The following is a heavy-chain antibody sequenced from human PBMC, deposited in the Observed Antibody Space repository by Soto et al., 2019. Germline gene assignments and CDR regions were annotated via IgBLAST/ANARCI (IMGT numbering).Heavy chain of an antibody. CDR2: ISGSGGGT. Sequence: EVQLLESGGGLVQPGGSLRLSCAASGFTFSSYAMSWVRQAPGKGLEWVSAISGSGGGTYYADSVKGRFTISRDNSKNTLYLQMNSLRAADTAVYYCAITLYYDFWSGYYTGMDVWGKGTTVTVSS. J-gene: IGHJ6*04. D-gene: IGHD3-3*01. CDR1: GFTFSSYA. V-gene: IGHV3-23*01. CDR3: AITLYYDFWSGYYTGMDV.